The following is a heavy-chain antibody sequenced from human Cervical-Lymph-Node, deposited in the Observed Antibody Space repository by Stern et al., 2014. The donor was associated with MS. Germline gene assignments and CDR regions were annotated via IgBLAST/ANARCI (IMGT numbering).Heavy chain of an antibody. CDR3: ARDDVEVVPTAMRYDYYGMDV. D-gene: IGHD2-2*01. CDR2: ISPRGGRK. Sequence: QVQLVQSGSEVKQPGAPVKVSCKTSGYSFTTYDIHWVRQAPGQGREWMAIISPRGGRKKYAEKFKGRFTMTRDKSTSTVYMELSSLISEDTAVYFCARDDVEVVPTAMRYDYYGMDVWGQGTTVTVSS. CDR1: GYSFTTYD. J-gene: IGHJ6*02. V-gene: IGHV1-46*01.